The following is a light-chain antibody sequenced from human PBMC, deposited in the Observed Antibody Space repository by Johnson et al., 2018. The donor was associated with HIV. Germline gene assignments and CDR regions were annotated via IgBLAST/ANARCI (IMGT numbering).Light chain of an antibody. CDR3: GTWDSSLSAYV. CDR2: DNN. CDR1: SSNIGNNY. Sequence: QSVLTQPPSVSAAPGQKVTISCSGSSSNIGNNYVSWYQQLPGRAPKLLIYDNNKRPSGIPDRFSGSKSGTSATLDITGLQTGDEADYYCGTWDSSLSAYVYGTGTKVTVL. J-gene: IGLJ1*01. V-gene: IGLV1-51*01.